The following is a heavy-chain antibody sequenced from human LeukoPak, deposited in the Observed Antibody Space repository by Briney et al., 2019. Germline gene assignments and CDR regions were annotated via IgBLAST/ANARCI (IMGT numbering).Heavy chain of an antibody. CDR2: IYYSGNT. CDR3: ARGLNQLPFLGAFDV. CDR1: GGSISSGGYS. D-gene: IGHD2-2*01. Sequence: SETLSLTCAVSGGSISSGGYSWTWVRQPPGKGLEWVGYIYYSGNTYNNPSLKSRVIISVDTSKNQSSLKLSSVTAADTAVYYCARGLNQLPFLGAFDVWGQGTMVTVSS. V-gene: IGHV4-30-4*07. J-gene: IGHJ3*01.